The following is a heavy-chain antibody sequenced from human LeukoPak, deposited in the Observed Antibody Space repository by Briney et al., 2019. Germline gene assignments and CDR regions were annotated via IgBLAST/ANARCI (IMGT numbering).Heavy chain of an antibody. Sequence: PSETLSLTCAVYGGSFSGYYWNWIRQPPGKGLEWIGEINHSGSTNYNPSLKSRVTISVDTSKNQFSLKLSSVTAADTAVYYCARRLRYSSCDYWGQGTLVTVSS. D-gene: IGHD6-19*01. CDR3: ARRLRYSSCDY. J-gene: IGHJ4*02. CDR1: GGSFSGYY. V-gene: IGHV4-34*01. CDR2: INHSGST.